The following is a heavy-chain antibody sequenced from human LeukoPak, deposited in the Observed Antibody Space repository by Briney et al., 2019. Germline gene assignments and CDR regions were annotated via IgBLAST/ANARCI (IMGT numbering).Heavy chain of an antibody. CDR3: ARDAGRGPSRRMTYYYYYDMDV. D-gene: IGHD2-2*01. V-gene: IGHV4-34*01. CDR2: INHSGST. J-gene: IGHJ6*02. Sequence: SETLSLTCAVYGGSFSGYYWSWIRQPPGKGLEWIGEINHSGSTNYNPSLKSRVTISVDTSKNQFSLKLSSVTAADTAVYYCARDAGRGPSRRMTYYYYYDMDVWGQGTTVTVSS. CDR1: GGSFSGYY.